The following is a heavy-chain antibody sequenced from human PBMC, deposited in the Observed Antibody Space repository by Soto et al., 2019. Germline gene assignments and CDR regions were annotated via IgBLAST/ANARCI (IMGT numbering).Heavy chain of an antibody. CDR1: GFTFSSYA. J-gene: IGHJ4*02. CDR3: ARQTSYDSSGRPFDY. V-gene: IGHV3-23*01. D-gene: IGHD3-22*01. CDR2: ISGSGGST. Sequence: GGSLRLSCAASGFTFSSYAMSWVRQAPGKGLEWVSAISGSGGSTHYADSVKGRFTISRDNSKNTLYLQMNSLRAEDTAVYYCARQTSYDSSGRPFDYWGQGTLVTVSS.